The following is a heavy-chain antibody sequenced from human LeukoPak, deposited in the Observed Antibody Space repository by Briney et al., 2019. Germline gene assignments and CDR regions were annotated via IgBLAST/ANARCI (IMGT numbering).Heavy chain of an antibody. CDR3: AREPLPPVLLWFGESRTGFDP. CDR1: GYTFTSYA. CDR2: INAGNGNT. V-gene: IGHV1-3*01. Sequence: GASVKVSCKASGYTFTSYAMHWVRQAPGQRLEWMGWINAGNGNTKYSQKFQGRVTITRDTSASTAYMELSSLRSEDTAVYYCAREPLPPVLLWFGESRTGFDPWGQGTLVTVSS. D-gene: IGHD3-10*01. J-gene: IGHJ5*02.